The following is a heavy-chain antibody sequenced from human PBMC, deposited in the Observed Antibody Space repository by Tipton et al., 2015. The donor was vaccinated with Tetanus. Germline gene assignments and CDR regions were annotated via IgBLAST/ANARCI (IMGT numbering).Heavy chain of an antibody. J-gene: IGHJ4*02. CDR2: IYSGGST. CDR1: GLTVSINS. V-gene: IGHV3-53*01. CDR3: APSRDSSGYFSTF. Sequence: GSLRLSCAVSGLTVSINSMSWVRQAPGKGLEWVSVIYSGGSTYYGDSVKGRFTISRDNSKNTVYPQMNSLRADDTALYYCAPSRDSSGYFSTFWGQGTLVTVAS. D-gene: IGHD3-22*01.